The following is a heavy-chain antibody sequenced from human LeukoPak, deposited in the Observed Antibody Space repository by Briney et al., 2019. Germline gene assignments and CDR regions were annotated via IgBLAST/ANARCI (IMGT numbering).Heavy chain of an antibody. D-gene: IGHD2-15*01. V-gene: IGHV4-59*01. CDR3: AREVGYCSGGSCYSYFDY. CDR2: IYYSGST. J-gene: IGHJ4*02. CDR1: GGSMNSYY. Sequence: KPSETLSLTCTVSGGSMNSYYWSWIRQPPGKGLEWIGYIYYSGSTNYNASLTNRVTISVDTSKNQFSLKLSSVTAADTAVYYCAREVGYCSGGSCYSYFDYWGQGTLVTVSS.